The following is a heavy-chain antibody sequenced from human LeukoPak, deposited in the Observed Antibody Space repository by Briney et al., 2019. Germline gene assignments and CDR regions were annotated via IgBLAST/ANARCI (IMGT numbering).Heavy chain of an antibody. Sequence: ASVKVSCKAFGYTFTSYYMHWVRQAPGQGLEWMGIINPSGGSTSYAQKFQGRVTMTRDMSTSTVYMELSSLRSEDTAVYYRARTNSVAGTRYFDYWGQGTLVTVSS. D-gene: IGHD6-19*01. V-gene: IGHV1-46*01. CDR2: INPSGGST. CDR3: ARTNSVAGTRYFDY. J-gene: IGHJ4*02. CDR1: GYTFTSYY.